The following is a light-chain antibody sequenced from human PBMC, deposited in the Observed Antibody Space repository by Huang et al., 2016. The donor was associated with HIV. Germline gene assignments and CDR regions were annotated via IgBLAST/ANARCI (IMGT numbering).Light chain of an antibody. V-gene: IGKV1-5*03. CDR3: QQYNSYPSWT. Sequence: DIQMTQSPSTLSASVGDRVTITCRDSQSIGNWLAWYQQKPGKAPKHLIYKASNLETGVPSRFSCSGSWTEFTLTISGLQPDDFATYYCQQYNSYPSWTFGQGTKVESK. CDR1: QSIGNW. CDR2: KAS. J-gene: IGKJ1*01.